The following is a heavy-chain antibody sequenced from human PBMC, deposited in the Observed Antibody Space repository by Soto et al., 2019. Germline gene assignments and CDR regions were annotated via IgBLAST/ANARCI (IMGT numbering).Heavy chain of an antibody. Sequence: GASVKVSCKASGGTFSSYAISWVRQAPGQGLEWMGGIIPIFGTANYAQKFQGRVTITADESTSTAYMELSSLRSEDTAVYYCARDVNDYGDYWSEAHNWFDPWGQGTLVTVS. CDR1: GGTFSSYA. J-gene: IGHJ5*02. D-gene: IGHD4-17*01. V-gene: IGHV1-69*13. CDR2: IIPIFGTA. CDR3: ARDVNDYGDYWSEAHNWFDP.